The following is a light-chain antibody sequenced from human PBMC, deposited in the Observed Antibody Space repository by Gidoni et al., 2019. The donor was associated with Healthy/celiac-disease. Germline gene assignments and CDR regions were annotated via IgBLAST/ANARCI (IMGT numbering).Light chain of an antibody. V-gene: IGKV1-33*01. CDR2: DAS. CDR1: QDISNY. Sequence: DIQMTQSPSSLSASVGDRVTITCQASQDISNYLNWYQQKPGKAPKLLIYDASNLETGVPSRFSGSGSGTDFTFTISSLQPEDIATYYCQQYDNLLTALTFXGXTKVEIK. CDR3: QQYDNLLTALT. J-gene: IGKJ4*01.